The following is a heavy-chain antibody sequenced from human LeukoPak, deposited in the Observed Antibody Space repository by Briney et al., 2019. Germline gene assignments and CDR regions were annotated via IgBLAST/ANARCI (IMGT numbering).Heavy chain of an antibody. Sequence: SETLSLTCTDSGGSISSYYWSWIRQPPGKGLEWIGPIYYSGSTNYNPSLKSRVTISIDTSKNQFSLRLTSVTAADTAVYYCARGAAGYSYGWGQGTLVTVSS. J-gene: IGHJ4*02. CDR2: IYYSGST. D-gene: IGHD5-18*01. CDR1: GGSISSYY. CDR3: ARGAAGYSYG. V-gene: IGHV4-59*01.